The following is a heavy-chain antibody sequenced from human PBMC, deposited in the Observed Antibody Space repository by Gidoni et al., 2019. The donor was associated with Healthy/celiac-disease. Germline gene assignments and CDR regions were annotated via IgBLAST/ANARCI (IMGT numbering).Heavy chain of an antibody. J-gene: IGHJ6*02. V-gene: IGHV1-8*01. Sequence: QVQLVQSGAEVKKPGASVKVSCKASGYPFTSYDINWVRQATGPGLEWMGWMNPNSGNTGYAQKFQGRVTMTRNTSISTAYMELSSLRSEDTAVYYCARGITRDYRYYYYYGMDVWGQGTTVTVSS. D-gene: IGHD4-17*01. CDR3: ARGITRDYRYYYYYGMDV. CDR1: GYPFTSYD. CDR2: MNPNSGNT.